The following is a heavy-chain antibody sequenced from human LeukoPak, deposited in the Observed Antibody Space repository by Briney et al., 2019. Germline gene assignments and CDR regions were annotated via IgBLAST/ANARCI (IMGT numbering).Heavy chain of an antibody. D-gene: IGHD3-10*01. CDR2: ISSDSTYI. Sequence: NTGGSLRLSCAASGFTFSTYSMGWVRQAPGKGLEWVSSISSDSTYIYYLDSVKGRFTVSRDNAKHSLYLYMNSLRAEDTAVYYCARVAFGPHAMDVWGKGTTVTVSS. J-gene: IGHJ6*04. CDR1: GFTFSTYS. V-gene: IGHV3-21*01. CDR3: ARVAFGPHAMDV.